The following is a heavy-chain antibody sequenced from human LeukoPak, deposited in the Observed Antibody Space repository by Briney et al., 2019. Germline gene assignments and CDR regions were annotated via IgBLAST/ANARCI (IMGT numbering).Heavy chain of an antibody. J-gene: IGHJ4*02. Sequence: GGSLRLSCAASGFTFSSYWMHWVRQAPGKGLGWVSRINSDGSSTSYADSVKGRFTISRDNAKNSLYLQMNSLRAEDTAVYYCARDSGYGDYQTPPLYYFDYWGQGTLVTVSS. V-gene: IGHV3-74*01. CDR2: INSDGSST. CDR3: ARDSGYGDYQTPPLYYFDY. D-gene: IGHD4-17*01. CDR1: GFTFSSYW.